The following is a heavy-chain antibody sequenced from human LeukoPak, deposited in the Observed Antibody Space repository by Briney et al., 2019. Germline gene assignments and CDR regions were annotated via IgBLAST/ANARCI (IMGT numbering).Heavy chain of an antibody. V-gene: IGHV3-33*01. CDR2: IWYDGSNK. CDR1: GFTFSSYG. J-gene: IGHJ4*02. D-gene: IGHD3-22*01. CDR3: AREHFDSSGYLD. Sequence: GGSLILSCAASGFTFSSYGMHWVLQAPPKGLQWVAVIWYDGSNKYYADSVKGRFTISRDNSKNTLYLQMNSLRAEDTAVYYCAREHFDSSGYLDWGQGTLVTVSS.